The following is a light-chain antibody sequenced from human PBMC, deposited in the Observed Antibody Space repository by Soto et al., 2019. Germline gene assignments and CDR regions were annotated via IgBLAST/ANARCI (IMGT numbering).Light chain of an antibody. Sequence: ELVMTLSLATLSVSPGERATLSCRASQSLSNNIYLGWYQQKPDQAPRLLIYGASNRATGIQDRFSGSGSGTDFTLTISRLEPEDFAMYCCQQYVSSPQTFGQGTKVDIK. CDR3: QQYVSSPQT. V-gene: IGKV3-20*01. J-gene: IGKJ1*01. CDR2: GAS. CDR1: QSLSNNIY.